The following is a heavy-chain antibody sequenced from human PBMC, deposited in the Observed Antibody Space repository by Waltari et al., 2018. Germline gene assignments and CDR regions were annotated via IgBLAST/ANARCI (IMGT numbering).Heavy chain of an antibody. CDR2: IIGTFGAP. J-gene: IGHJ3*02. V-gene: IGHV1-69*05. CDR3: ATSSSGWYQDASDI. D-gene: IGHD6-19*01. CDR1: GGPLSTYA. Sequence: QVQLLQSGAEVKKPGSSVRVSCQASGGPLSTYAVRWGRQAPGQGLEWMGGIIGTFGAPNYAQKFQGRITITTDESARTDYMELSSLRSDDTAVYFCATSSSGWYQDASDIWGHGTLVTVS.